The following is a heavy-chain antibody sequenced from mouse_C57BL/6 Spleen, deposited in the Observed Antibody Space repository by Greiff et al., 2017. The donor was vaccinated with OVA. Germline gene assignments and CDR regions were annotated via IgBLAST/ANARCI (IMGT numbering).Heavy chain of an antibody. D-gene: IGHD2-4*01. V-gene: IGHV1-22*01. J-gene: IGHJ3*01. Sequence: VQLQQSGPELVKPGASVKMSCKASGYTFTDYNMHWVKQSHGKSLEWIGYINPNNGGTSYNQKFKGKATLTVNKSSSTAYMELRSLTSEDSAVYYCARDYDYEETWFAYWGQGTLVTVSA. CDR1: GYTFTDYN. CDR3: ARDYDYEETWFAY. CDR2: INPNNGGT.